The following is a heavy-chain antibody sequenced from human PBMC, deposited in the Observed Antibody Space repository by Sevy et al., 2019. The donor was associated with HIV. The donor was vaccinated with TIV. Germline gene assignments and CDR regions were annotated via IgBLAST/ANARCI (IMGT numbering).Heavy chain of an antibody. D-gene: IGHD3-16*01. V-gene: IGHV4-38-2*01. CDR1: GYSISSGNY. CDR3: ARSVSGFDY. J-gene: IGHJ4*02. CDR2: ISHSGST. Sequence: SETLSLTCAVSGYSISSGNYWGWIRQPPGRGLEWIGSISHSGSTYYNPSLKGRFTISVDTSKNQFSLKLSSVTAADTAVYYCARSVSGFDYWGQGTLVTVSS.